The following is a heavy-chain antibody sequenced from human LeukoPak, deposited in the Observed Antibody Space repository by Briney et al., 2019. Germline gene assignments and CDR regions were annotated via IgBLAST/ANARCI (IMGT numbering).Heavy chain of an antibody. Sequence: GGSLRLSCTASGFSFGTYAMHWVRQAPGKGFEWVAVISSDASITIYPDSMRGRFTISRDNSKNTLYLDMNNLRGEDTALYFCARDPIGGRPDYLDYGGQGTLVTVSS. J-gene: IGHJ4*02. V-gene: IGHV3-30*01. CDR3: ARDPIGGRPDYLDY. D-gene: IGHD3-10*01. CDR2: ISSDASIT. CDR1: GFSFGTYA.